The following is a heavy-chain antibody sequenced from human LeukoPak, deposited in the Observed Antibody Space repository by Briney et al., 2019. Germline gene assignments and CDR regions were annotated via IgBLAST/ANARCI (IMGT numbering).Heavy chain of an antibody. CDR1: GFTFSSYG. CDR3: AKETRGYSSGWYIPDFDY. V-gene: IGHV3-30*18. J-gene: IGHJ4*02. CDR2: ISYDGSNK. Sequence: GASLRLSCAASGFTFSSYGMHWVRQAPGKGLEWVAVISYDGSNKYYADSVKGRFTISRDNSKNTLYLQMNSLRAEDTAVYYCAKETRGYSSGWYIPDFDYWGQGTLVTVSS. D-gene: IGHD6-19*01.